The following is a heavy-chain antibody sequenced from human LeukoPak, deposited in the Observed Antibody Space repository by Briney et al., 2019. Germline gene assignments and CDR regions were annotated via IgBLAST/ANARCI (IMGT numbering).Heavy chain of an antibody. V-gene: IGHV3-7*01. D-gene: IGHD6-6*01. CDR1: GFTFSSYG. CDR2: IKQDGSEK. J-gene: IGHJ4*02. Sequence: GGSLRLSCAASGFTFSSYGMHWVRQAPGKGLEWVANIKQDGSEKYYVDSVKGRFTISRDNAKNSLYLQMNSLRAEDTAVYYCARARYSSPLTIDYWGQGTLVTVSS. CDR3: ARARYSSPLTIDY.